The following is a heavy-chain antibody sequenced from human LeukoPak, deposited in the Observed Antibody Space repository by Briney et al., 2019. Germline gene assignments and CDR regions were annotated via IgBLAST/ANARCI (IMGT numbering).Heavy chain of an antibody. CDR1: GFTFSSYD. V-gene: IGHV3-33*01. D-gene: IGHD3-16*01. Sequence: GGSQRLSCAASGFTFSSYDVHWVRQAPGKGLEWVTVIWYDGSNKYYAESVKGRFTISRDNSKNTLYLQMNSLRVEDTALYYCARLGVRWSIDYWGQGTLVSVSS. CDR3: ARLGVRWSIDY. CDR2: IWYDGSNK. J-gene: IGHJ4*02.